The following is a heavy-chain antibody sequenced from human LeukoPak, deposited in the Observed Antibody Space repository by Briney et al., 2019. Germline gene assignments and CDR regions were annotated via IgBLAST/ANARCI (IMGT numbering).Heavy chain of an antibody. CDR2: INHSGST. J-gene: IGHJ4*02. V-gene: IGHV4-34*01. CDR3: ARAHYDYVWGSLHLYYFDY. CDR1: GGSFSGYY. Sequence: PSETLSLTCAVYGGSFSGYYWSWIRQPPGKGLEWIGEINHSGSTNYNPSLKSRVTISVDTSKNQFSLKLSSVTAADTAVYYCARAHYDYVWGSLHLYYFDYWGQGTLVTVSS. D-gene: IGHD3-16*01.